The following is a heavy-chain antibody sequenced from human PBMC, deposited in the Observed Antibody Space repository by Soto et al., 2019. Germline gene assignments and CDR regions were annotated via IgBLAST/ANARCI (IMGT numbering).Heavy chain of an antibody. J-gene: IGHJ1*01. D-gene: IGHD6-19*01. Sequence: GASVKVSCKASGGTFSSYTISWVRQAPGQGLEWMGRIIPILGIANYAQKFQGRVTITADKSTSTAYMELSSLRSEDTAVYYCARDRVAVAGNEYFQHWGQGTLVTVSS. V-gene: IGHV1-69*04. CDR1: GGTFSSYT. CDR2: IIPILGIA. CDR3: ARDRVAVAGNEYFQH.